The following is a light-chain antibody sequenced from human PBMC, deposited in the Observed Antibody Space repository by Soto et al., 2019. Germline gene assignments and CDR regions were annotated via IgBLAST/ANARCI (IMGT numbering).Light chain of an antibody. CDR2: DVS. V-gene: IGLV2-14*01. Sequence: QSALTQPASVSGSPGQSITISCTGTSSDVGGYNYVSWYQQHPGKAPKLMIYDVSNRPSGVSNRFSGSKSGNTASLTISGLQAEDEADYYCSSYTSSSTGLKVFGTGTKLTVL. CDR3: SSYTSSSTGLKV. J-gene: IGLJ1*01. CDR1: SSDVGGYNY.